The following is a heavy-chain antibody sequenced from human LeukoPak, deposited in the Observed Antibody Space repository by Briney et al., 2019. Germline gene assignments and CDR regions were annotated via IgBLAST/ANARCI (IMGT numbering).Heavy chain of an antibody. CDR3: ARDHEGGGGWLDP. D-gene: IGHD1-26*01. CDR2: LYSGGDT. CDR1: GFSVSGNY. Sequence: GGSLRLSCAATGFSVSGNYMTWVRQAPGKGLEWVSVLYSGGDTYYADFVKGRFTISRHDSKNTLYLQMNRLRLDDTAVYYCARDHEGGGGWLDPWGQGTLVTVSS. J-gene: IGHJ5*02. V-gene: IGHV3-53*04.